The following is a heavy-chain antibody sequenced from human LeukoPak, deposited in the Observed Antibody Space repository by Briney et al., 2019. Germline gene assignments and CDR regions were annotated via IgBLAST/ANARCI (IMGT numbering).Heavy chain of an antibody. V-gene: IGHV4-59*13. Sequence: KSSETLSLTCTVSGASFNSFYWSWIRQPPGKGLEWVGYIYYSGSTNYNSSLKSRVTISVDMSKNQFSLKLSSVTAADTALYYCARGPTKNYFDYWGQGTLVTVSS. CDR3: ARGPTKNYFDY. CDR1: GASFNSFY. J-gene: IGHJ4*02. CDR2: IYYSGST.